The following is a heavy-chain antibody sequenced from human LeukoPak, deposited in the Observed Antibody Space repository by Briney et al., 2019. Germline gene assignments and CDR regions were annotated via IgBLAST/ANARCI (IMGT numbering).Heavy chain of an antibody. V-gene: IGHV7-4-1*02. J-gene: IGHJ4*02. CDR3: ARDPTKPQFGGVIVIGKLFDY. CDR2: INTNTRNP. CDR1: GYTFTSYA. D-gene: IGHD3-16*02. Sequence: ASVKVSCKASGYTFTSYAMNWVRQAPGQGLEWMGWINTNTRNPTYAQGFTGRFVFSLDTSVSTAYLQISSLKAEDTAVYYCARDPTKPQFGGVIVIGKLFDYWGQGTLVTVSS.